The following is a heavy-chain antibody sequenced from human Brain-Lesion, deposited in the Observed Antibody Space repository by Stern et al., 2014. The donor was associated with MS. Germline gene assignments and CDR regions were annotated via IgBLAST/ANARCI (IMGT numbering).Heavy chain of an antibody. CDR3: ARGRVVPGFQYYATDV. Sequence: VQLEESGPGLVKPSQTLSLSCTVSGGSISSGGYYWSWIRQPAGKGLEWIGRIFNSGSTSYNPSLQSRVTISIDTSKNQFSLRLNSMTAADMAVYYCARGRVVPGFQYYATDVWGQGTTVIVSS. D-gene: IGHD2-2*01. CDR1: GGSISSGGYY. J-gene: IGHJ6*02. CDR2: IFNSGST. V-gene: IGHV4-61*02.